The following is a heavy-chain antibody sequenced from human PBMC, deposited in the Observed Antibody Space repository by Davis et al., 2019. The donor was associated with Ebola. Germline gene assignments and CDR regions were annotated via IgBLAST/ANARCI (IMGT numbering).Heavy chain of an antibody. V-gene: IGHV3-53*01. J-gene: IGHJ4*02. D-gene: IGHD3-16*01. CDR1: GFTFSSYA. Sequence: GESLKISCAASGFTFSSYAMSWVRQAPGKGLEWVSVIYSGGSTYYADSVKGRFTISRDNSKNTLYLQMNSLRAEDTAVYYCASTMRLHLGETYDYWGQGTLVTVSS. CDR3: ASTMRLHLGETYDY. CDR2: IYSGGST.